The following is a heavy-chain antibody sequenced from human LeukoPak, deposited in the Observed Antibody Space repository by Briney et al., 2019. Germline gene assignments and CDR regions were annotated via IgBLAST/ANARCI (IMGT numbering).Heavy chain of an antibody. J-gene: IGHJ4*01. CDR1: GFSFSDCA. CDR2: IESKATNHAT. Sequence: GGSLRLSCAASGFSFSDCAVHWVRQASGKGLEWLGRIESKATNHATVYSVSVGGRFTISRDDSKNTAFLQINSLKTEDTAMYYCTRHLDGISAYDYWGHGTLVTVSS. D-gene: IGHD3-9*01. CDR3: TRHLDGISAYDY. V-gene: IGHV3-73*01.